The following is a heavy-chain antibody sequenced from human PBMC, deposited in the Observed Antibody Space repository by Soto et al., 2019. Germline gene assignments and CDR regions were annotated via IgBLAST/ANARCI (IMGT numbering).Heavy chain of an antibody. CDR3: ARRQLLWFGELSAFDY. Sequence: SETLSRTCTVSVGSISSSSYYWGWIRQPPGKGLEWIGSIYYSGSTYYNPSLKSRVTISVDTSKNQFSLKLGSVTAADTAVYYCARRQLLWFGELSAFDYWGQGTLVTVSS. D-gene: IGHD3-10*01. CDR1: VGSISSSSYY. V-gene: IGHV4-39*01. CDR2: IYYSGST. J-gene: IGHJ4*02.